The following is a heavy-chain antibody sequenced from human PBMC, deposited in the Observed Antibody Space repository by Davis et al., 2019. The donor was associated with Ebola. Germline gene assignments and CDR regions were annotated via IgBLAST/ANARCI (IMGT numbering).Heavy chain of an antibody. D-gene: IGHD5-18*01. J-gene: IGHJ4*02. CDR1: GFTFSRYT. V-gene: IGHV3-21*04. Sequence: PGGSLRLSCAASGFTFSRYTINWVRQAPGKGLEWVSYTSCCNDRTYYADSVKGRFTSSRDGATNSVHLQMDSLRADDTAVYYCARDSAVVFFDYWSQGTLVTVSS. CDR3: ARDSAVVFFDY. CDR2: TSCCNDRT.